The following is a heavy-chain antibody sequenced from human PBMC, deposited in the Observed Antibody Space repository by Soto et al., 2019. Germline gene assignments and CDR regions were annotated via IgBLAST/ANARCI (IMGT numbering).Heavy chain of an antibody. CDR3: ARGCCTTTICDPWFDP. J-gene: IGHJ5*02. CDR1: GYSFTSYW. D-gene: IGHD2-2*01. CDR2: IYPGDSDT. V-gene: IGHV5-51*01. Sequence: GESLKISCTGVGYSFTSYWIGWVRQMPGKGLEWMGIIYPGDSDTRYSPSFQGQVTISADKSITTAYLQWSSLKASDTAMYYCARGCCTTTICDPWFDPWGQGTLVTVSS.